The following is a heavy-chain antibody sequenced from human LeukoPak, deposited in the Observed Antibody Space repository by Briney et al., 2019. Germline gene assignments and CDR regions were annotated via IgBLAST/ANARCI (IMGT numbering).Heavy chain of an antibody. CDR3: AKKAHYDAYAKYFDY. CDR2: LSDSGVYT. V-gene: IGHV3-23*01. CDR1: GFTFSNYA. J-gene: IGHJ4*02. Sequence: GGSLRLSCAASGFTFSNYAMTWVRQAPGKGLEWVSILSDSGVYTYYADSVKGRFTISRDNSNNMLYLQMNSLRAEDTAVCYCAKKAHYDAYAKYFDYWGQGTLVTVSS. D-gene: IGHD4-17*01.